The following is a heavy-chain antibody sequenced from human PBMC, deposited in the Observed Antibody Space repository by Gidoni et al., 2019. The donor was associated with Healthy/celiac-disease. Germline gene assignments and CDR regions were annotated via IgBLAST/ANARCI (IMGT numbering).Heavy chain of an antibody. CDR2: ISYDGINK. Sequence: QVQMVEAGGGVVQPGRSLRRSWAGAGFTFSSYGMHWVRQAPGKGLECVAVISYDGINKYYADSVKGLFTISRDNSNNTLYLQMNSLRAEDTAVYYCAKEACVAYYPSYYFDYWGQGTLVTVSS. D-gene: IGHD3-10*01. V-gene: IGHV3-30*18. J-gene: IGHJ4*02. CDR1: GFTFSSYG. CDR3: AKEACVAYYPSYYFDY.